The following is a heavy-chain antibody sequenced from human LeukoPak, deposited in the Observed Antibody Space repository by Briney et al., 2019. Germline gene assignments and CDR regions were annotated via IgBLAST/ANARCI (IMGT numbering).Heavy chain of an antibody. CDR2: ISGSGGST. V-gene: IGHV3-23*01. Sequence: QSGGSLRLSCAASGFTFSSYAMSWVRQAPGKGLEWVSAISGSGGSTYYADSVKGRFTISRDNSKNTLYLQMNSLRAEDTAVYYCAKDSPYGLDCSGTNCYFGDYWGLGTLVTVSS. D-gene: IGHD2-15*01. CDR1: GFTFSSYA. J-gene: IGHJ4*02. CDR3: AKDSPYGLDCSGTNCYFGDY.